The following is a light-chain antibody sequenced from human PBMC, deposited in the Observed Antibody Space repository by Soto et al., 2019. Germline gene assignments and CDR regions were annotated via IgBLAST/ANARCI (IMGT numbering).Light chain of an antibody. CDR3: QQYYSYPIT. Sequence: DMQMTQSPSSLSASVGHRVTITCLASQGISTYLNWYQQKPGKAPKLLIYAASTLQSGVPSRFSGSGSGTDFTLTISCLQSEDFATYYCQQYYSYPITFGQGTRLEIK. V-gene: IGKV1-39*01. CDR2: AAS. CDR1: QGISTY. J-gene: IGKJ5*01.